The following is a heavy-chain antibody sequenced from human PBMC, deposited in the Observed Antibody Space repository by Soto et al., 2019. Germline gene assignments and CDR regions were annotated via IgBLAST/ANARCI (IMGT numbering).Heavy chain of an antibody. V-gene: IGHV3-23*01. Sequence: VGSLRLSCLASGFTFSDYAMTWVRHVPGRGLEWVASLDGAGGSTYYADSVRGRFTISRDNSQNTLFLQMKRLTVDDTAIYYCAIYCGSPSCFISLSDHWGPGTLVTVSS. CDR1: GFTFSDYA. J-gene: IGHJ4*02. CDR2: LDGAGGST. CDR3: AIYCGSPSCFISLSDH. D-gene: IGHD2-2*01.